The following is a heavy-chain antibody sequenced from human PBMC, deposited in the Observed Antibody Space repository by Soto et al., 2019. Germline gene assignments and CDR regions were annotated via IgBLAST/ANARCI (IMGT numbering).Heavy chain of an antibody. V-gene: IGHV1-18*01. CDR3: ARDLAVGLVDY. CDR2: ISAYNGNT. Sequence: QVQLVQSGAEVKKPGASVKVSSKASGYTFTSYGISWVRQAPGQGLEWMGWISAYNGNTKYTQKLQGRVTMTTDTSTSTGYMELRSLRSDDTAVYYCARDLAVGLVDYWGQGTLVTVSS. CDR1: GYTFTSYG. J-gene: IGHJ4*02. D-gene: IGHD6-19*01.